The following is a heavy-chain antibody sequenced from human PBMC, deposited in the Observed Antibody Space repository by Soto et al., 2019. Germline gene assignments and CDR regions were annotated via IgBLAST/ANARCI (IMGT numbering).Heavy chain of an antibody. Sequence: SETLSLTCTVSGGSISSYYWSWIRQPPGKGLEWIGYIYYSGSTNYNPSLKSRVTISVDTSKNQFSLKLTSVTAADTAVYYCAKDHHYYGSGTYYNTYYYYAMDVWGQGTLVTVSS. D-gene: IGHD3-10*01. J-gene: IGHJ6*02. CDR1: GGSISSYY. V-gene: IGHV4-59*01. CDR2: IYYSGST. CDR3: AKDHHYYGSGTYYNTYYYYAMDV.